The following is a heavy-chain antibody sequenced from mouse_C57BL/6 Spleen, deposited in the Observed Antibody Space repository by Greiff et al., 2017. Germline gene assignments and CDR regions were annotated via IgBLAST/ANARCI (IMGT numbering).Heavy chain of an antibody. CDR1: GYAFSSYW. J-gene: IGHJ3*01. CDR2: IYPGDGDT. D-gene: IGHD2-3*01. Sequence: VKLMESGAELVKPGASVKISCKASGYAFSSYWMNWVKQRPGKGLEWIGQIYPGDGDTNYNGKFKGKATLTADKSSSTAYMQLSSLTSEDSAVYFCARSYDGYWFAYWGQGTLVTVSA. CDR3: ARSYDGYWFAY. V-gene: IGHV1-80*01.